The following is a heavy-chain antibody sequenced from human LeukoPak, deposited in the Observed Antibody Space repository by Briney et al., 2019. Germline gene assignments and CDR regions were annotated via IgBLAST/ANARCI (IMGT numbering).Heavy chain of an antibody. J-gene: IGHJ4*02. D-gene: IGHD6-13*01. CDR3: ARTIAAAGDY. CDR2: IYYSGST. Sequence: PSETLSLTCTVSGGSISSGGYYWSWIRQHPGKGLEWIGSIYYSGSTYYNPSLKSRVTISVDTSKNQFSLKLSSVTAADTAVYYCARTIAAAGDYWGQGTLVTVSS. V-gene: IGHV4-39*01. CDR1: GGSISSGGYY.